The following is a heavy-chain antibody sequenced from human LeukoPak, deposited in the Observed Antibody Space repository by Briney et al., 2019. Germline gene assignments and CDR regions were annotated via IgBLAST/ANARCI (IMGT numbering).Heavy chain of an antibody. CDR1: GFAFTFHP. V-gene: IGHV3-23*01. J-gene: IGHJ5*01. D-gene: IGHD2-21*02. CDR2: INANSGTT. CDR3: AKPISGGLAVTADWFDP. Sequence: GGSLRLSCAASGFAFTFHPMSWLRQPPGKGLEWVSTINANSGTTYYAASVRGRFTISRDNSKNTHYLQLNGLRDDDTAVYDCAKPISGGLAVTADWFDPWGQGTLVVVSS.